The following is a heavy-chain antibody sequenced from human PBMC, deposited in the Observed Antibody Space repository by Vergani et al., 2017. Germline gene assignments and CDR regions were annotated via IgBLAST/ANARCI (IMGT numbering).Heavy chain of an antibody. Sequence: QVQLQESGPGLVKPSGTLSLTCAVSGGSISSSNWWSWISQPPGKGLEWIGYIYYSGGTYYNPSLKSRVTISVDTSKNQFSLKLSSVTAADTAVYYCARTSGAFDYWGQGTLVTVSS. J-gene: IGHJ4*02. V-gene: IGHV4-30-4*01. CDR3: ARTSGAFDY. D-gene: IGHD1-26*01. CDR1: GGSISSSNW. CDR2: IYYSGGT.